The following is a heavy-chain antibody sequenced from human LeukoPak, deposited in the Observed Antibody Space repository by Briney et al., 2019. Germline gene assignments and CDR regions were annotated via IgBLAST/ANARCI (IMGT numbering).Heavy chain of an antibody. V-gene: IGHV3-9*01. J-gene: IGHJ3*02. Sequence: GGSLRLSCAASGFTFDDYAMHWVRQAPGKGLEWVSGISWNSGSIGYADSVKGRFTISRDNAKNSLYLQMNSLRAGDTALYYCAKDMSGWYSRDAFDIWGQGTMVTVSS. D-gene: IGHD6-19*01. CDR2: ISWNSGSI. CDR3: AKDMSGWYSRDAFDI. CDR1: GFTFDDYA.